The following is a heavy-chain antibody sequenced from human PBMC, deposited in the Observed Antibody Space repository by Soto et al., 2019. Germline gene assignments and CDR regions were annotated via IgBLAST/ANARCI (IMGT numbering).Heavy chain of an antibody. Sequence: EVQLVESGGGLVKPGGSLRLSCAASGFTFSSYSMNWVRQAPGKGLEWVSSISSSSSYIYYADSVKGRFTISRDNAKNSLYLQMNSLGAEDTAVYYCAPADPSSGYWGQGTLVTVSS. CDR1: GFTFSSYS. J-gene: IGHJ4*02. D-gene: IGHD2-2*01. V-gene: IGHV3-21*01. CDR3: APADPSSGY. CDR2: ISSSSSYI.